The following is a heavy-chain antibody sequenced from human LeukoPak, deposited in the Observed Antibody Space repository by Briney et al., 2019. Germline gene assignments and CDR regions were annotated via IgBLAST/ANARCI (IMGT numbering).Heavy chain of an antibody. D-gene: IGHD4-23*01. Sequence: ASVKVSCKASGYTFTSYGISWVRQAPGQGLEWMGWISAYNGNTNYAQKLQGRVTMTTDTSTSTAYMELRSLRYDDTAVYYCARDPIDYGDNSSPPDYWGQGTLVTVSS. CDR1: GYTFTSYG. CDR3: ARDPIDYGDNSSPPDY. CDR2: ISAYNGNT. J-gene: IGHJ4*02. V-gene: IGHV1-18*01.